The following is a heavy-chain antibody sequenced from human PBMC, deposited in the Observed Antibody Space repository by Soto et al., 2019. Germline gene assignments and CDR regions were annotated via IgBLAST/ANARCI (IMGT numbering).Heavy chain of an antibody. CDR2: ISGSGGST. V-gene: IGHV3-23*01. J-gene: IGHJ5*02. CDR3: AKDSASGSRIDWFDP. D-gene: IGHD3-10*01. CDR1: GFTFSSYA. Sequence: GGSLRLSCAASGFTFSSYAMSWVRQAPGKGLEWVSAISGSGGSTYYADSVKGRFTISRDNSKNTLYLQMNSLRAEDTAVYYCAKDSASGSRIDWFDPWGQGTLVTVSS.